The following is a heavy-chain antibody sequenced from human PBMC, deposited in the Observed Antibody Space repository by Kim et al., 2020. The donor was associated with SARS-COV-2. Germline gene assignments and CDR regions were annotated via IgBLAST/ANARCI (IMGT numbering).Heavy chain of an antibody. Sequence: GGSLRLSCAASGFTFSSYAMSWVRQAPGKGLEWVSAISGSGGSTYYADSVKGRFTISRDNSKNTLYLQMNSLRAEDTAVYYCAKEAVYYSGSGRSNINNWFDPWGQGTLVTVSS. D-gene: IGHD3-10*01. CDR1: GFTFSSYA. J-gene: IGHJ5*02. CDR3: AKEAVYYSGSGRSNINNWFDP. CDR2: ISGSGGST. V-gene: IGHV3-23*01.